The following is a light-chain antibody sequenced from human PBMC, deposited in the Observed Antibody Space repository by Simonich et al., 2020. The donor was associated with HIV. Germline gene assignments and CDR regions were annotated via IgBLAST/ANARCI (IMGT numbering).Light chain of an antibody. CDR1: QTVLLHSNKQNY. CDR3: QQYYSTPYT. CDR2: WAS. J-gene: IGKJ2*01. V-gene: IGKV4-1*01. Sequence: DIVMTQSPDSLAVSLGERAAINCKSSQTVLLHSNKQNYLAWYQQKPGQPPKLLIYWASTLESGVPDRFSGSGSGTDFTLTISSLQAEDVAVYYCQQYYSTPYTFGQGTKLEIK.